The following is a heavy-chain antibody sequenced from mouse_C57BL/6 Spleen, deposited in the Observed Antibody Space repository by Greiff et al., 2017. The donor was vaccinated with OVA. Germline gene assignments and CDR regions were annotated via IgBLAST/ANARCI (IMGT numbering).Heavy chain of an antibody. V-gene: IGHV1-61*01. D-gene: IGHD2-3*01. CDR3: ASERDGYSFAY. CDR1: GYTFTSYW. CDR2: IYPSDSET. Sequence: QVQLQQPGAELVRPGSSVKLSCKASGYTFTSYWMDWVKQRPGQGLEWIGNIYPSDSETHYNQKFKDKATLTVDKSSSTAYMQLSSLTSEDSAVYYCASERDGYSFAYWGQGTLVTVSA. J-gene: IGHJ3*01.